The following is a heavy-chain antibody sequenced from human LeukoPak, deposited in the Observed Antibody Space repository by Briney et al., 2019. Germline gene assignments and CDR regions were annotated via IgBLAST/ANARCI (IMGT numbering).Heavy chain of an antibody. Sequence: GASVTVSCKASGYTFTGYFMHWVRQAPGQGLEWMGWINPNSGGTNYAQKFQGRVTMTRDTSISTVYMELSRLRSDDTAVYYCARDPAATRLDYWGQGTLVTVSS. D-gene: IGHD6-13*01. CDR2: INPNSGGT. J-gene: IGHJ4*02. CDR3: ARDPAATRLDY. V-gene: IGHV1-2*02. CDR1: GYTFTGYF.